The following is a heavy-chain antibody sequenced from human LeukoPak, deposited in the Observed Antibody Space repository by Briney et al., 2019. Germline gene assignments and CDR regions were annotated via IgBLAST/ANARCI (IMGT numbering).Heavy chain of an antibody. V-gene: IGHV3-74*01. CDR2: INSDGSST. CDR1: AFTFSSYW. Sequence: GGSLRLSCAASAFTFSSYWMHWVRQAPGKGLVWVSCINSDGSSTTYADSVKGRFTISRDNAKNSLYLQMNSLRAEDTAVYYCARVREDYYGSGRPNWFDPWGQGTLVTVSS. CDR3: ARVREDYYGSGRPNWFDP. D-gene: IGHD3-10*01. J-gene: IGHJ5*02.